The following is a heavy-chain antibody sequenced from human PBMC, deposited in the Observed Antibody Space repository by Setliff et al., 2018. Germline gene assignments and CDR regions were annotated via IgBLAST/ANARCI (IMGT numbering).Heavy chain of an antibody. J-gene: IGHJ6*03. CDR1: GGTFSSYG. CDR3: VREGVGSRSSTDYRYDMDV. CDR2: TIPIFGTT. V-gene: IGHV1-69*05. D-gene: IGHD2-2*01. Sequence: SVKVSCKASGGTFSSYGISWVRQAPGQGLEWMGGTIPIFGTTDYAQKFQGRVTIITDESTSTASMQLSSLRSEDTAVYYCVREGVGSRSSTDYRYDMDVWGKGTTVTVSS.